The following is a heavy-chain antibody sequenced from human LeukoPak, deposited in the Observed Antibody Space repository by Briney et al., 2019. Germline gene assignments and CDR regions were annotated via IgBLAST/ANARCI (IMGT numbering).Heavy chain of an antibody. V-gene: IGHV3-21*01. CDR1: GFTRSVYS. D-gene: IGHD6-19*01. CDR2: ISTTSSYI. J-gene: IGHJ4*02. Sequence: PGGSLRLSCAASGFTRSVYSMNWVRQAPGKGLESVSCISTTSSYIYYADSEKCPFTKTRDNAKNTLYLQMNRLRAEDTAVYYCARGLSSGWYYGPDYWGQGTLVTVSS. CDR3: ARGLSSGWYYGPDY.